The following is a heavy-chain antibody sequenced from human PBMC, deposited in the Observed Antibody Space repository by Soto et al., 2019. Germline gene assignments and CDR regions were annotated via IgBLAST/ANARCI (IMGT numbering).Heavy chain of an antibody. V-gene: IGHV1-58*02. CDR1: GFTFTSSA. CDR2: IVVGSGNT. Sequence: ASVKASCKASGFTFTSSAMQWVRQARGQRLEWIGWIVVGSGNTNYAQKFQERVTITRDMSTSTAYMGLSSLRSEDTAVYYCAADPRSSGSHYYYMDVWGKGTTVTVSS. CDR3: AADPRSSGSHYYYMDV. J-gene: IGHJ6*03. D-gene: IGHD3-10*01.